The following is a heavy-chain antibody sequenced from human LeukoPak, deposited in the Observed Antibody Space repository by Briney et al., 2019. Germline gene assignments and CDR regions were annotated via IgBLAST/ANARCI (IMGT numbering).Heavy chain of an antibody. V-gene: IGHV3-23*01. Sequence: GGSLRLSCAASGFTFSSYAMSWVRQAPGKGLEWVSAISGSGGSTYYADSVKGRFTISRDNAKNSLYLQMNSLRAEDTAVYYCARDGHSTIFGVVTNFDYWGQGTLVTVSS. CDR2: ISGSGGST. CDR3: ARDGHSTIFGVVTNFDY. CDR1: GFTFSSYA. D-gene: IGHD3-3*01. J-gene: IGHJ4*02.